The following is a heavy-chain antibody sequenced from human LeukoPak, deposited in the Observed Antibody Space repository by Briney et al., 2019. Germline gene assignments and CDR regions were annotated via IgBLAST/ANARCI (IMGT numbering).Heavy chain of an antibody. CDR2: ISWNSGSI. Sequence: GGSLRLSCAASRFTFDDYAMHWVRQAPGKGLEWVSGISWNSGSIGYADSVKGRFTISRDNAKNSLYLQMNSLRAEDTAVYYCARDWRAFGVVIGPIDYWGQGTLVTVSS. V-gene: IGHV3-9*01. J-gene: IGHJ4*02. CDR1: RFTFDDYA. CDR3: ARDWRAFGVVIGPIDY. D-gene: IGHD3-3*01.